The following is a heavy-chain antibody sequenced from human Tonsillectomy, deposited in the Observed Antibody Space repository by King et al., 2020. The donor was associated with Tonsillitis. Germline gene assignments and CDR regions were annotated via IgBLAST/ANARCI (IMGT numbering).Heavy chain of an antibody. CDR2: INPNSGGT. V-gene: IGHV1-2*02. Sequence: QLVQSGAEVKKPGASVKVSCKASGYTFTGYYMHWVRQAPGQGLEWMGWINPNSGGTNYAQKFQGRVTMTRDTSISTAYMGLSRLRSDDTAVYYCARVGIVVVPAAIENWFDPWGQGTLVTVSS. CDR3: ARVGIVVVPAAIENWFDP. CDR1: GYTFTGYY. D-gene: IGHD2-2*02. J-gene: IGHJ5*02.